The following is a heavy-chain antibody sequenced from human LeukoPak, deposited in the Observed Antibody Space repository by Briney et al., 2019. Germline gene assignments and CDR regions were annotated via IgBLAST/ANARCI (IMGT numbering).Heavy chain of an antibody. CDR2: IYPGDSDT. J-gene: IGHJ4*02. CDR3: ARRAAPADY. D-gene: IGHD6-13*01. V-gene: IGHV5-51*01. CDR1: EYRFTSYW. Sequence: ISCXGXEYRFTSYWIGWVRQMPGKGLEWMGIIYPGDSDTRYSPSFQGQVTISADKSISTAYLQWSSLKASDTAMYYCARRAAPADYWGQGTLVTVSS.